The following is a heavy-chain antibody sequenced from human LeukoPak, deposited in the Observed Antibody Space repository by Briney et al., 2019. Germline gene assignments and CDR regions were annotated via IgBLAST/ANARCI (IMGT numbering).Heavy chain of an antibody. CDR3: ARGPIAVATNDY. Sequence: SQTLSLTCTVPGGSLSSGSYYWSWIRQPAGKGLEWIGRIYTRGRTNYNPSLKSRVTISVDTSKNQLSLKLSSVTAADTAVYYCARGPIAVATNDYWGQGTLVTVSS. V-gene: IGHV4-61*02. D-gene: IGHD6-19*01. CDR2: IYTRGRT. J-gene: IGHJ4*02. CDR1: GGSLSSGSYY.